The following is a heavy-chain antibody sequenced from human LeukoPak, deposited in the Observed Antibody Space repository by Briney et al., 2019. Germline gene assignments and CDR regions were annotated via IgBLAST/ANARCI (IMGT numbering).Heavy chain of an antibody. CDR1: GYTITNNY. CDR2: INPSGTGT. D-gene: IGHD5-24*01. V-gene: IGHV1-46*01. J-gene: IGHJ5*02. Sequence: ASVKVSCRASGYTITNNYMHWVRQAPGQGLEWMGVINPSGTGTSYAQKFQGRITMSRDTSTSTVYMELSSLRSEDTAFYYCATDHSMANTAWWFDPWGQGTLVTVSS. CDR3: ATDHSMANTAWWFDP.